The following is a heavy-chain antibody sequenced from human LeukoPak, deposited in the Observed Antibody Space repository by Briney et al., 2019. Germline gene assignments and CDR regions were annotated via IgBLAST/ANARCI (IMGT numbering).Heavy chain of an antibody. CDR2: IYHSGST. CDR3: AGVPHYYDSSGYDYWYFDL. Sequence: PSETLSFTCAVSGGSISSGGYSWSWIRQPPGKGLEWIGYIYHSGSTYYNPSLKSRVTISVDRSKNQFSLKLSSVTAADTAVYYCAGVPHYYDSSGYDYWYFDLWGRGTLVTVSS. V-gene: IGHV4-30-2*02. D-gene: IGHD3-22*01. J-gene: IGHJ2*01. CDR1: GGSISSGGYS.